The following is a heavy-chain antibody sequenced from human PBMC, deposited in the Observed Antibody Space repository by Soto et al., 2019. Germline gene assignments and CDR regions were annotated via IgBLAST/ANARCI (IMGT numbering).Heavy chain of an antibody. J-gene: IGHJ4*02. Sequence: SVKVSCKASGGTFSSYAISWVRQAPGQGLEWMGGIIPIFGTANYAQKFQGRVTITADKSTSTAYMELGSLRSEDTAVYYCARGYSYGSIVHFDYWGQGTLVTVSS. V-gene: IGHV1-69*06. CDR1: GGTFSSYA. CDR2: IIPIFGTA. D-gene: IGHD5-18*01. CDR3: ARGYSYGSIVHFDY.